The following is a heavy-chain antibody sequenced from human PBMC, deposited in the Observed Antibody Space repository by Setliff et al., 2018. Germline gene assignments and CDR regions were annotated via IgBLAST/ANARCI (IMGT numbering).Heavy chain of an antibody. V-gene: IGHV7-4-1*02. D-gene: IGHD3-16*02. J-gene: IGHJ6*03. CDR2: INTNTGNP. Sequence: SVKVSCKASGYSFSTYAMSWIRQAPGQGLEWMEWINTNTGNPSYAQGFTGRFVFSLDTSVSTAYLQISSLKPEDTAMYYCARASRFATIVWKGDYYMDVWGRGTTVTVSS. CDR1: GYSFSTYA. CDR3: ARASRFATIVWKGDYYMDV.